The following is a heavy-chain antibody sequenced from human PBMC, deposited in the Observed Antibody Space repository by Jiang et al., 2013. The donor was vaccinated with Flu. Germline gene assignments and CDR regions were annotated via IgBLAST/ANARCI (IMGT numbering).Heavy chain of an antibody. CDR3: AREGDGSGSYYYFDY. V-gene: IGHV4-31*03. CDR2: IYYSGST. J-gene: IGHJ4*02. CDR1: GGSISSGGYV. Sequence: CTVSGGSISSGGYVLELGSASTQGRAWSGLGTIYYSGSTYYNPSLKSRVTISVDTSKNQFSLKLSSVTAADTAVYYCAREGDGSGSYYYFDYWGQGTLVTVSS. D-gene: IGHD3-10*01.